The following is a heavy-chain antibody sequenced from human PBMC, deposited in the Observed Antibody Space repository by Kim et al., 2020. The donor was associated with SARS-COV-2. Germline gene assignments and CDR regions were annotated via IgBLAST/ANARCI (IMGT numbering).Heavy chain of an antibody. CDR1: GFPISNYA. CDR2: ISSDGGAT. Sequence: GGSLRLSCSASGFPISNYAMHWVRQAPGRGLEYDSSISSDGGATYYADSVKGRFSISRDNSKNTLYLQMSSLRTEDTAVYYCVNGDARGYSYDYHYGGQGTLVTVSS. V-gene: IGHV3-64*03. CDR3: VNGDARGYSYDYHY. J-gene: IGHJ4*02. D-gene: IGHD5-18*01.